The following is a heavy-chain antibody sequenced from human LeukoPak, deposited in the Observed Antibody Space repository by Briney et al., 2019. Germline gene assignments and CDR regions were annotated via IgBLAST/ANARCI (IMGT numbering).Heavy chain of an antibody. Sequence: ASVKVSCKASGGTFSSYAISWVRQAPGQGLEWMGRIIPILGIANYAQKFQGRVTITADKSTSTAYMELSSLRSEDTAVYYCARTPPPCCGGASDSVYYYYYMDVWGKGTTVTVSS. D-gene: IGHD2-21*01. CDR2: IIPILGIA. CDR3: ARTPPPCCGGASDSVYYYYYMDV. J-gene: IGHJ6*03. CDR1: GGTFSSYA. V-gene: IGHV1-69*04.